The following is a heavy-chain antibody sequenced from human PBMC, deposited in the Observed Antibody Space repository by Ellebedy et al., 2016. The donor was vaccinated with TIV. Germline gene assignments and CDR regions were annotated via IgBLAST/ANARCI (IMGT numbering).Heavy chain of an antibody. D-gene: IGHD6-13*01. V-gene: IGHV2-70*04. CDR3: ARMGPAGPWYYFDY. J-gene: IGHJ4*02. Sequence: SGPTLVXPTQPLTLTCTFSGFSLSTSGMRVSWIRQPPGKALEWLARIDWDDDKFYSTSLKTRLTISKDTSKNQVVLTMTNMDPVDTATYYCARMGPAGPWYYFDYWGQGTLVTVSS. CDR2: IDWDDDK. CDR1: GFSLSTSGMR.